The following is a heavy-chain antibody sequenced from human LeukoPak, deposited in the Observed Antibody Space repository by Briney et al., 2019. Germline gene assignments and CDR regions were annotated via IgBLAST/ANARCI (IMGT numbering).Heavy chain of an antibody. Sequence: PSETLSLTCAVYGGSFSGYYWSWIRQPPGKGLEWIGEINHSGSTNYNPSLKSRVTISVDTSKNQFSLKLSSVTAADTAVYYCARHRNWNGGWDFDYWGQGTLVTVSS. J-gene: IGHJ4*02. D-gene: IGHD1-20*01. CDR1: GGSFSGYY. CDR2: INHSGST. V-gene: IGHV4-34*01. CDR3: ARHRNWNGGWDFDY.